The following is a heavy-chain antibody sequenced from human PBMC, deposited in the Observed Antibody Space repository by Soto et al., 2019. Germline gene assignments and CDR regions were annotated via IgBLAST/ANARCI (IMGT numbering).Heavy chain of an antibody. D-gene: IGHD2-15*01. Sequence: GESLKISCKGSGYSFTSYWIGWVRQMPVKGLEWMGIIYPGDSDTRYSPSFQGQVTISADKSISTAYLQWSSLKASDTAMYYCARGYCSSGGSCYFFDYWGQGTLVTVSS. V-gene: IGHV5-51*01. CDR3: ARGYCSSGGSCYFFDY. CDR2: IYPGDSDT. CDR1: GYSFTSYW. J-gene: IGHJ4*02.